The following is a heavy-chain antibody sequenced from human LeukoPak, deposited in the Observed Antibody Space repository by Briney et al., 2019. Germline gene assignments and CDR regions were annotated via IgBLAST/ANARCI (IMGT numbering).Heavy chain of an antibody. J-gene: IGHJ3*02. V-gene: IGHV3-21*01. D-gene: IGHD6-19*01. CDR2: ISSSSSCI. Sequence: GGSLRPSCAASGFTFSSYSMNWVRQGPGKGLEWVSSISSSSSCIYYADSVKGRFTISRDNAKNSLYLQMNSLRAEDTAVYYCARDRGWQDAFDIWGQGTMVTVSS. CDR3: ARDRGWQDAFDI. CDR1: GFTFSSYS.